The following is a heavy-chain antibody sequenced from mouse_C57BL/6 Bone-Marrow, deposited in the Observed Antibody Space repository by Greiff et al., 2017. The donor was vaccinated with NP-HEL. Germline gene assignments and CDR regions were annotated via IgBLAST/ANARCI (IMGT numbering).Heavy chain of an antibody. CDR1: GYTFTDYY. V-gene: IGHV1-26*01. Sequence: VQLQQSGPELVKPGASVKISCKASGYTFTDYYMNWVKQSHGKSLEWIGDINPNNGGTSYNQKFKGKATLTVDKSSSTAYMELRSLTSEDSAVYYCARTYSNYWGQGTTLTVSS. J-gene: IGHJ2*01. CDR3: ARTYSNY. D-gene: IGHD2-5*01. CDR2: INPNNGGT.